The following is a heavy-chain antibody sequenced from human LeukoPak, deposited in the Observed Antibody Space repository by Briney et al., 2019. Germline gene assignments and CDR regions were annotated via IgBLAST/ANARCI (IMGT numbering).Heavy chain of an antibody. V-gene: IGHV4-34*09. Sequence: PSETLSLTCAVYGGSFSGYYWSWIRQPPGEGLEWIGYIYYTGSVDYNASLKSRLTISLDTSKNRFSLKLNSVTAADTAVYYCARDHSYYFGSQTSTLDVWGQGTAVTVSS. D-gene: IGHD3-10*01. CDR1: GGSFSGYY. J-gene: IGHJ6*02. CDR3: ARDHSYYFGSQTSTLDV. CDR2: IYYTGSV.